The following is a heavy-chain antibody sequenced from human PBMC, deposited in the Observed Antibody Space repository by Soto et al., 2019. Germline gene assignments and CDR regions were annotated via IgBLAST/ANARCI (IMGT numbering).Heavy chain of an antibody. CDR3: VREVDWYFDL. J-gene: IGHJ2*01. CDR1: GGSVNTPNYF. V-gene: IGHV4-30-4*01. Sequence: QVQLQESGPGLVKPSQTLSLTCAVSGGSVNTPNYFWSWIRQPPGKGLEWIGYIYLTGSTYYNPSLTSRVTMSIDTSENQFSLKMTSLPAADTAVYYCVREVDWYFDLWGRGTLVTVSS. CDR2: IYLTGST.